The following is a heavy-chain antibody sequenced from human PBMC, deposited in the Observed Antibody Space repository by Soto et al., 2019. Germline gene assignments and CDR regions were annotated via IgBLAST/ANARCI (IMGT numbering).Heavy chain of an antibody. CDR3: AIYQVVAATVVDY. CDR1: GYTFTSYG. Sequence: ASVKVSCKASGYTFTSYGISWVRQAPGQGLEWMGWINPSGGSTSYAQKFQGRVTMTRDTSTSTVYMELSSLRSEDTAVYYCAIYQVVAATVVDYWGQGTLVTVSS. J-gene: IGHJ4*02. D-gene: IGHD2-15*01. V-gene: IGHV1-46*03. CDR2: INPSGGST.